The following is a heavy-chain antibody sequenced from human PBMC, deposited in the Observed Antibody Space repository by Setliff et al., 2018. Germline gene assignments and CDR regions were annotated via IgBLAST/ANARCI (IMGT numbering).Heavy chain of an antibody. V-gene: IGHV7-4-1*02. Sequence: ASVKVSCKASGYTFTGYAMNWVRQAPGQGLEWMGWINTNTGNPTYAQGFTGRFVFSLDTSVSTAYLQISSLKAEDTAVYYCAISRYDFWSGYYFDYWGQGTLVTVSS. J-gene: IGHJ4*02. D-gene: IGHD3-3*01. CDR3: AISRYDFWSGYYFDY. CDR2: INTNTGNP. CDR1: GYTFTGYA.